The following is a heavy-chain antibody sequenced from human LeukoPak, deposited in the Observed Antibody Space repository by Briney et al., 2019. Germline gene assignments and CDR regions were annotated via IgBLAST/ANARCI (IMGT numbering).Heavy chain of an antibody. CDR3: ARSSGHKKLSAFDY. CDR1: GFTFSSYS. D-gene: IGHD3-22*01. J-gene: IGHJ4*02. V-gene: IGHV3-21*01. CDR2: ISSSSSYI. Sequence: GGSLRLSCAASGFTFSSYSMNWVRQAPGKGLEWVSSISSSSSYIYYADSVKGRFTISRDNAKNSLYLQMNSLRAEDTAVYYCARSSGHKKLSAFDYWGQGTLVTVSS.